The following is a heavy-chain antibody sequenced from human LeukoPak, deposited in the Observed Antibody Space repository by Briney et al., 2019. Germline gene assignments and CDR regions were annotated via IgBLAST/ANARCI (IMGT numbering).Heavy chain of an antibody. CDR1: GGTFSSYA. D-gene: IGHD5-24*01. Sequence: GASVKVSCKASGGTFSSYAISWVRQAPGQGLEWMGGIIPIFGTANYAQKFQGRVTITADESTSTAYMELSSLRSEDTAVYYCARVRRWLQLQSYNWFDPWGQGTLVTVSS. J-gene: IGHJ5*02. V-gene: IGHV1-69*13. CDR2: IIPIFGTA. CDR3: ARVRRWLQLQSYNWFDP.